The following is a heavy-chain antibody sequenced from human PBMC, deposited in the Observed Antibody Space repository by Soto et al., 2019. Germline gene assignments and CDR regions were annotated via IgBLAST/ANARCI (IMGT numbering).Heavy chain of an antibody. CDR2: ISHSRII. Sequence: EVQLVESGGGLVQPGGSLRLSCAASGFTFSSYSMNWVRQAPGKGLEWVSYISHSRIIYYADSVKGRFTISRDNAKNSLYLQMNSLRDEDTAVYYCARDPGNSGYGMDVWGQGTTVIVSS. CDR1: GFTFSSYS. CDR3: ARDPGNSGYGMDV. V-gene: IGHV3-48*02. D-gene: IGHD5-12*01. J-gene: IGHJ6*02.